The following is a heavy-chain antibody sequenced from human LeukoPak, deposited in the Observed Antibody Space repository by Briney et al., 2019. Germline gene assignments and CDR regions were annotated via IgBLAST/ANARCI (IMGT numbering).Heavy chain of an antibody. CDR3: TRRAKQSGFWSGYVDY. D-gene: IGHD3-3*01. CDR2: MFYGGHT. CDR1: GGSISSSGYN. V-gene: IGHV4-39*01. Sequence: SETLSLTCTVSGGSISSSGYNWDWIRQPPGKVLEYIGSMFYGGHTYYSPSLKSRVTRSVDTSNNQFSMKLSSVAAADTAVYYCTRRAKQSGFWSGYVDYWGQGTLVTVSS. J-gene: IGHJ4*02.